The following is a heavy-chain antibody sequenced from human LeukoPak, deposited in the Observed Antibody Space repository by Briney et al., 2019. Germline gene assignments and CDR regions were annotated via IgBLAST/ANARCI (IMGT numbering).Heavy chain of an antibody. Sequence: PSETLSLTCTVSGGSISSYYWSWIRQPPGKGLEWIGYIYYSGSTNYNPSLKSRVTISVDTSKNQFSLKLSSVTAADTAVYYCARDGYSSSSERFDPRGQGTLVTVSS. CDR1: GGSISSYY. V-gene: IGHV4-59*01. D-gene: IGHD6-6*01. CDR2: IYYSGST. J-gene: IGHJ5*02. CDR3: ARDGYSSSSERFDP.